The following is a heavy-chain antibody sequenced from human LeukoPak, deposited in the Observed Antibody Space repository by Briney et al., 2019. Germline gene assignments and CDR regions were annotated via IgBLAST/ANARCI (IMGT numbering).Heavy chain of an antibody. CDR1: GYSLTSYW. CDR2: IYPGDSDT. Sequence: GESLKISCKGSGYSLTSYWIGWVRQMPGKGLEWMGIIYPGDSDTRYRPSFQGQVTISTDKPINTAYLQWSSLKASDTAMYYCARAYGDNEPFDYWGQGTLVTVSS. V-gene: IGHV5-51*04. CDR3: ARAYGDNEPFDY. J-gene: IGHJ4*02. D-gene: IGHD4-17*01.